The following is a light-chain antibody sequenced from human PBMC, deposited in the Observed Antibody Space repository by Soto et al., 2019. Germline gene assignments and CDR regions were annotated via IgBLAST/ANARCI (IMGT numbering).Light chain of an antibody. CDR2: GST. V-gene: IGKV1-39*01. J-gene: IGKJ2*01. Sequence: DIQMTQPPASLSASVGDRVTITCRASQRISNNLNWYQQKPGKAPKLLIYGSTNLQSGVPSRFSGSGSGTEFTLTISGLQPEDIATYYCQQSFSIPYTFGQGTKQGIK. CDR3: QQSFSIPYT. CDR1: QRISNN.